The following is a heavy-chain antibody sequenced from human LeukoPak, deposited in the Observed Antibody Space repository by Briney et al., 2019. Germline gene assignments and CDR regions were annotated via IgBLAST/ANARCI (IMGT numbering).Heavy chain of an antibody. Sequence: GRSLRLSCAASGFTFSSYGMHWVRQAPGKGLEWVAVIWYDGSNKYYADSVKGRFTISRDNSKNTLYLHMNSLRADDTAVYYCAKEGGQWKDNYWGQGTLVTVSS. CDR2: IWYDGSNK. V-gene: IGHV3-33*06. D-gene: IGHD6-19*01. J-gene: IGHJ4*02. CDR3: AKEGGQWKDNY. CDR1: GFTFSSYG.